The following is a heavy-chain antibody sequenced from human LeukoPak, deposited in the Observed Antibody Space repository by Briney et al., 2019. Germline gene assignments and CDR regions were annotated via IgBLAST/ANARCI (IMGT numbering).Heavy chain of an antibody. CDR2: INQDGSEK. D-gene: IGHD6-13*01. CDR1: GFTFSSYW. J-gene: IGHJ4*02. Sequence: GGSLRLSCAASGFTFSSYWMSWVRQAPGQGLEWVANINQDGSEKYYVDSVKGRFTIPRDNAKNSLYLQMNSLRAEDTAVYYCARDSRYSIYWGQGTLVTVSS. CDR3: ARDSRYSIY. V-gene: IGHV3-7*01.